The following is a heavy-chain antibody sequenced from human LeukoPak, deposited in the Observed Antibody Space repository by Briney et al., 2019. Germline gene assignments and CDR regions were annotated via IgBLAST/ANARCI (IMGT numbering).Heavy chain of an antibody. J-gene: IGHJ4*02. CDR3: AKYSSSSGGDY. CDR1: GFTFSIYA. CDR2: ISGSGGST. V-gene: IGHV3-23*01. D-gene: IGHD6-6*01. Sequence: QTGGSLRLSCAASGFTFSIYAMSWVRQAPGKGLEWVSAISGSGGSTYYAASVKGRFTISRDNSKNTLYLQMNSLRAEDTAVYYCAKYSSSSGGDYWGQGTLVTVSS.